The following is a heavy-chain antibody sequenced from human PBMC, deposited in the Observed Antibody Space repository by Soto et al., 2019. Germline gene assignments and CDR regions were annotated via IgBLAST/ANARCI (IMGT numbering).Heavy chain of an antibody. Sequence: QLQLQESGSGLVSPSQTLSLTCAVSGASVSSGDYSWSWIRQPPGKGLEWIGYIYHSGTTYYNPSVKTRVTISIDRSNNQFTLKLTSVTAADTAVYYCAGDYGSGSYRFDFWGQGTLVTVSS. J-gene: IGHJ4*02. CDR2: IYHSGTT. CDR3: AGDYGSGSYRFDF. CDR1: GASVSSGDYS. D-gene: IGHD3-10*01. V-gene: IGHV4-30-2*01.